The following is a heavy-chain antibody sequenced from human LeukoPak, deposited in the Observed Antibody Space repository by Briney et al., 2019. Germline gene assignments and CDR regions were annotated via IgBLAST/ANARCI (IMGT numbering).Heavy chain of an antibody. CDR3: AKGICGGDCYTFDY. CDR2: ISWNSGSI. J-gene: IGHJ4*02. Sequence: GRSLRLSCAASGFTFDDYAMHWVRQAPGKGLEWVSGISWNSGSIGYADSVKGRFTISRDNAKNSLYLQMNSLRAEDTALYYCAKGICGGDCYTFDYWGQGTLVTVSS. V-gene: IGHV3-9*01. D-gene: IGHD2-21*02. CDR1: GFTFDDYA.